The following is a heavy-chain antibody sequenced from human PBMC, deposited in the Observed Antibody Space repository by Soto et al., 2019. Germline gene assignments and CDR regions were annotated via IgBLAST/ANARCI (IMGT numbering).Heavy chain of an antibody. Sequence: QVQLVQSGAEVKKPGSSVKVSCKASGGTFGTYDISWVRQAPGQGLEWMGGVIPLFGTANYAQKFLGRVTITADNSTTTAYMELSRLRSEDSASYYCARRHFYYGMDVWGQGTTVTVSS. CDR1: GGTFGTYD. V-gene: IGHV1-69*06. CDR2: VIPLFGTA. CDR3: ARRHFYYGMDV. J-gene: IGHJ6*02.